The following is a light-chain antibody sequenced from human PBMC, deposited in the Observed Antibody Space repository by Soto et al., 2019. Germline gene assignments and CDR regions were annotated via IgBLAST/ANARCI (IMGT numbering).Light chain of an antibody. CDR1: QNIGTK. Sequence: EIVMTQSPATLSLSPGEIATLSCRASQNIGTKLAWFQQKPGQAPRLLIYSASIRATDFPARFSGSVSGTEFTLTISGLQSDEFAVYFCQQYKNWPPWTFGHGTKVEIK. V-gene: IGKV3-15*01. J-gene: IGKJ1*01. CDR2: SAS. CDR3: QQYKNWPPWT.